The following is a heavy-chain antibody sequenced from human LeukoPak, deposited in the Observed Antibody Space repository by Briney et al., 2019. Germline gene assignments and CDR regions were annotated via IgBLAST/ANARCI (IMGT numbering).Heavy chain of an antibody. J-gene: IGHJ6*04. Sequence: ASVKVSCKASGYTFTSYGISWVRQAPGQGLEWMGWISAYNGNTNYAQKLQGRVTMTTDTSTSTAYMELRSLRSDDTAVYYCARDLKRGYSSGRYSWGTGSSNDYWGKGTTVTVSS. CDR2: ISAYNGNT. CDR3: ARDLKRGYSSGRYSWGTGSSNDY. CDR1: GYTFTSYG. D-gene: IGHD6-19*01. V-gene: IGHV1-18*01.